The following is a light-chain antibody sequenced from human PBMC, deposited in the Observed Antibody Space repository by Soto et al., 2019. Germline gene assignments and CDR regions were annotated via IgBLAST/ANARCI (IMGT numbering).Light chain of an antibody. CDR2: WAS. V-gene: IGKV4-1*01. Sequence: DIVMTQSPDSLPVSLGERATINCKSSQSLLYSSNNKNYLAWYQQKPGQPPKLLIFWASTRESGVPDRFSGSGSGTDFTLTISRLQAEDLAVYCCQQYYYTPYSFGQGTKLEIK. J-gene: IGKJ2*03. CDR3: QQYYYTPYS. CDR1: QSLLYSSNNKNY.